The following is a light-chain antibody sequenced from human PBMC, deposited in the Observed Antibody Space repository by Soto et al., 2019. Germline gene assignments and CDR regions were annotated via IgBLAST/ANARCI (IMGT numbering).Light chain of an antibody. CDR1: QSVSTY. Sequence: EIVLTQSPATLSMSPGERATLSCRASQSVSTYLAWYQQKPGQAPRLLIFDASNRASGIPSRFSGSGSGTNFTLTISRLEPEDFAVYFCQQRSHWPPLTFGGGTMVEIK. CDR2: DAS. V-gene: IGKV3-11*01. J-gene: IGKJ4*01. CDR3: QQRSHWPPLT.